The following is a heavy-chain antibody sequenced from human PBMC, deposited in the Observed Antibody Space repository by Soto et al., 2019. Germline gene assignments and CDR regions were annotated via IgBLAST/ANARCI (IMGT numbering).Heavy chain of an antibody. CDR3: ARGFSRGYDARPFDY. CDR1: GGSFSGYY. CDR2: INHSGST. J-gene: IGHJ4*02. D-gene: IGHD5-12*01. Sequence: PSETLSLTCAVYGGSFSGYYWSWIRQPPGKGLEWIGEINHSGSTNYNPSLKSRVTISVDTSKNQFPLKLSSVTAADTAVYYCARGFSRGYDARPFDYWGQGTLVTVSS. V-gene: IGHV4-34*01.